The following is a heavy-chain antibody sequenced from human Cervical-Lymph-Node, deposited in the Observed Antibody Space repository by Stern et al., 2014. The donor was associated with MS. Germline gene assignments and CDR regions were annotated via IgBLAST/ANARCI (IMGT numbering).Heavy chain of an antibody. Sequence: QITLKESGPTLEKPTQTLTLTCTFSGFLLSTSGVGVGWIRQPQGKALEWLALIYWDDDERYSPSLQSRLTITKDTSKNQVVLTMTNVDPVDTATYYCACRRGIGWFDPWGQGTLVTVSS. CDR3: ACRRGIGWFDP. CDR2: IYWDDDE. CDR1: GFLLSTSGVG. D-gene: IGHD6-13*01. V-gene: IGHV2-5*02. J-gene: IGHJ5*02.